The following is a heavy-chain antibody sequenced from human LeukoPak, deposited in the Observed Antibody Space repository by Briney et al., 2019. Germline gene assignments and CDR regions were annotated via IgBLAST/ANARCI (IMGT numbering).Heavy chain of an antibody. CDR2: IYDSGTT. CDR1: GGSISSYY. J-gene: IGHJ4*02. D-gene: IGHD3-22*01. Sequence: PSETLSLTCTVSGGSISSYYWSWIRQPPGKGLEWIGYIYDSGTTNYNPSLKSRVTISVDTSKNQFSLKLSPVTAADTAVYYCARGGETYYYDSSGAIDYWGQGTLVTVSS. V-gene: IGHV4-59*01. CDR3: ARGGETYYYDSSGAIDY.